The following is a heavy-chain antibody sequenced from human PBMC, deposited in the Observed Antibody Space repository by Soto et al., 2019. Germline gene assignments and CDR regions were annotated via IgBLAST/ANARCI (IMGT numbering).Heavy chain of an antibody. CDR3: ARGGYYGTGSYSDLDY. V-gene: IGHV4-34*01. J-gene: IGHJ4*01. Sequence: SETLSLTCAVYGGSFSGYYWNWIRQPPGRGLEWIGEIYHSGSTTYNPSLKSRVTISVERSKNQFSLKLNSVTAADTAMYYCARGGYYGTGSYSDLDYWGQGTLVNVSS. CDR2: IYHSGST. D-gene: IGHD3-10*01. CDR1: GGSFSGYY.